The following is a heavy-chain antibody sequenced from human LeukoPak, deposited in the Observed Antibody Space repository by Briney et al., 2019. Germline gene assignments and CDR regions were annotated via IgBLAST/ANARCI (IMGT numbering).Heavy chain of an antibody. Sequence: PGGSLRLSCVGSGFIFRNDWMHWVRQAPGKGLEWVANIKQDGSEKYYVDSVKGRFTISRDNAKNSLYLQMNSLRAEDTAVYYCARDGMATINSWGQGTVVTVSS. J-gene: IGHJ4*02. CDR1: GFIFRNDW. CDR2: IKQDGSEK. D-gene: IGHD5-12*01. V-gene: IGHV3-7*03. CDR3: ARDGMATINS.